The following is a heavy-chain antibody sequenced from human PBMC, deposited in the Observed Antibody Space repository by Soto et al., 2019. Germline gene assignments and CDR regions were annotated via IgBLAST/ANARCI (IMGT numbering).Heavy chain of an antibody. V-gene: IGHV3-33*01. J-gene: IGHJ5*02. CDR1: GFTFSSYG. D-gene: IGHD2-15*01. CDR3: ARDKPAYCSGGSCYRRNWFDP. CDR2: IWYDGSNK. Sequence: GPLRLSCAAPGFTFSSYGMHWVRQAPGKGLEWVAVIWYDGSNKYYADSVKGRFTISRDNSKNTLYLQMNSLRAEDTAVYYCARDKPAYCSGGSCYRRNWFDPWGQGTPGHRLL.